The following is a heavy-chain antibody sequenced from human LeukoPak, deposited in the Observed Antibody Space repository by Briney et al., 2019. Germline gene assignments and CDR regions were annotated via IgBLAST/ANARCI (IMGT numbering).Heavy chain of an antibody. V-gene: IGHV5-51*01. D-gene: IGHD2-2*02. CDR1: GYSFTSYW. Sequence: GESLQISCKGSGYSFTSYWIGWVRQMPGKGLEWMGIIYPGDSDTRYSPSFQGQVTISADKSISTAYLQWSSLKASDTAMYYCARHQDIVVVPAAIGGSWFDPWGQGTLVTVSS. CDR2: IYPGDSDT. CDR3: ARHQDIVVVPAAIGGSWFDP. J-gene: IGHJ5*02.